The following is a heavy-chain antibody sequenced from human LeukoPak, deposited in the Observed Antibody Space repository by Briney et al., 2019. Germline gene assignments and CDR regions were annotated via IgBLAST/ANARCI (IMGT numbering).Heavy chain of an antibody. V-gene: IGHV4-39*07. J-gene: IGHJ4*02. D-gene: IGHD6-6*01. CDR1: GDSISSSSYY. Sequence: SETLSLTCTVSGDSISSSSYYWGWIRQPPGKGLEWIGSIYYSGSTYYNPSLKSRVTISVDTSKNQFSLKLSSVTAADTAVYYCARGRPYYFDYWGQGTLVTVSS. CDR3: ARGRPYYFDY. CDR2: IYYSGST.